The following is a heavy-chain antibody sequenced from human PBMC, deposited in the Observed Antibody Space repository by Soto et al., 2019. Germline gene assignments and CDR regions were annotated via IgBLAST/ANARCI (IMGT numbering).Heavy chain of an antibody. D-gene: IGHD4-17*01. CDR3: ALSLAASNYGDSEPINSFDY. V-gene: IGHV2-5*02. CDR1: GFSLSTSGVG. Sequence: QITLKESGPTLVKPTQTLTLTCTFSGFSLSTSGVGVGWIRQPPGKALEWLALIYWDDDKRYSPSLKSRLTITKDTPKXXXVXXMPNMDPVDTATYYCALSLAASNYGDSEPINSFDYWGQGTLVTVSS. J-gene: IGHJ4*02. CDR2: IYWDDDK.